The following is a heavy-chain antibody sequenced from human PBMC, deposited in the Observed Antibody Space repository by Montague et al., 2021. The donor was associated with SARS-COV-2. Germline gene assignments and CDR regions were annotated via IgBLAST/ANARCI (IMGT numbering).Heavy chain of an antibody. CDR3: ARVQRTTTLEVDMGAFDI. CDR1: GGSISSGGYY. Sequence: TLSLTCTVSGGSISSGGYYWSWIRQHPGKGLEWIGYIYYSGSTYYNPSLKSRVTISVDTSKNQFSLKLSSVTAADTAVYYCARVQRTTTLEVDMGAFDIWGQGTMVTVSS. CDR2: IYYSGST. D-gene: IGHD1-26*01. J-gene: IGHJ3*02. V-gene: IGHV4-31*03.